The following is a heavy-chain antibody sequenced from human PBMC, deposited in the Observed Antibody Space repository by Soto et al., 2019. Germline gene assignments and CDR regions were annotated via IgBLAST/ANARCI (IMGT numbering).Heavy chain of an antibody. CDR2: INPSGGST. D-gene: IGHD3-3*01. J-gene: IGHJ5*02. CDR1: GYTFTSYY. V-gene: IGHV1-46*01. Sequence: QVQLVQSGAEVKKPGASVKVSCKASGYTFTSYYMHWVRQAPGQGLEWMGIINPSGGSTSYAQKFQGRVTMTRDTSTRTVYMELSSLRSEDTAVYYCARGGLRFLEWLLGGWFDPWGQGTLVTVSS. CDR3: ARGGLRFLEWLLGGWFDP.